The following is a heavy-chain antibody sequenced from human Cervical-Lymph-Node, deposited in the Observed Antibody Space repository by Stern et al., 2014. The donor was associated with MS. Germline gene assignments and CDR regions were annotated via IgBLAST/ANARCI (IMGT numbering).Heavy chain of an antibody. J-gene: IGHJ6*02. Sequence: QVQLVESGGGLVQPGRSLRLSCAASGFTFRAYGMHWVRQAPGRGLEWLPLLSYDANNKKYADSVRGRFTVSRDNSKNTLYLQMSSLRPEDTAVYYCARDIRRELWLGGDAMDAGGQGTTVTVSS. D-gene: IGHD3-16*01. CDR3: ARDIRRELWLGGDAMDA. CDR2: LSYDANNK. V-gene: IGHV3-30*03. CDR1: GFTFRAYG.